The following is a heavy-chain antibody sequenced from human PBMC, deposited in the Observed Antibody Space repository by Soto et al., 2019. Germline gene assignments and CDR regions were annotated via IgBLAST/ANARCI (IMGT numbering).Heavy chain of an antibody. Sequence: QLVLQESGPGVVKPSETLSLTCSVSGDSITSSRYNWGWIRQTPQTGLEWIGSIYYSGNTFYNPSLKSRVTVSVDTSKNQFSLKLTSVSAADTSLYFCARQTASIVRQGDFDYWGQGTLVTVSS. CDR3: ARQTASIVRQGDFDY. V-gene: IGHV4-39*01. CDR1: GDSITSSRYN. CDR2: IYYSGNT. D-gene: IGHD2-2*01. J-gene: IGHJ4*02.